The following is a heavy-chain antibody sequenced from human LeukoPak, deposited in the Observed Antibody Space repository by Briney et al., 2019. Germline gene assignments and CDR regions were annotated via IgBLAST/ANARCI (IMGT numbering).Heavy chain of an antibody. Sequence: GGSLRLSCEASGFAFSSYGMGWVRQAPGKGLEWVSVISGSGDITYYADSVKGRFTISRDNSKNTLYLQMNSLRAEDTAVYYCAKCLSGARCRNFDYWGQGTLVTVYS. D-gene: IGHD2-15*01. CDR1: GFAFSSYG. CDR2: ISGSGDIT. V-gene: IGHV3-23*01. J-gene: IGHJ4*02. CDR3: AKCLSGARCRNFDY.